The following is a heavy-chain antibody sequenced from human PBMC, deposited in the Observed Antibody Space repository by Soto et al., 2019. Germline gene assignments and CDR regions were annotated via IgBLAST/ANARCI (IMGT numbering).Heavy chain of an antibody. CDR2: ITGSGGTM. Sequence: GGSLSLSCAASGFTFSSNEMDWVRQAPGKGLEWGAHITGSGGTMYADSVRGRFTISRDNADNSLYLQMNSLRAEDTAVYYCTKEKSVRYSGYNAFDTWGRGTMVTVSS. CDR3: TKEKSVRYSGYNAFDT. J-gene: IGHJ3*02. D-gene: IGHD5-12*01. CDR1: GFTFSSNE. V-gene: IGHV3-48*03.